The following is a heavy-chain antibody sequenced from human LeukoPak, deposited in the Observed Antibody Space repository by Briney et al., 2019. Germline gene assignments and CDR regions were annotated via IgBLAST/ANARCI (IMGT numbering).Heavy chain of an antibody. Sequence: ASVKVSFKASGYTFTVYYMHWVRQAPGQGLEWMGWINPNSGGTNYAQKFQGRVTMTRDTSISTAYMELSRLRSDDTAVYYCARDYYDSSGYYYPKDYWGQGTLVTVSS. CDR1: GYTFTVYY. CDR2: INPNSGGT. J-gene: IGHJ4*02. V-gene: IGHV1-2*02. D-gene: IGHD3-22*01. CDR3: ARDYYDSSGYYYPKDY.